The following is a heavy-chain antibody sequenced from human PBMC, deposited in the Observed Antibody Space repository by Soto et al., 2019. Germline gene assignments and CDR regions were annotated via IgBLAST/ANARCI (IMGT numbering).Heavy chain of an antibody. CDR1: GSSIIGYY. D-gene: IGHD3-16*01. J-gene: IGHJ5*02. Sequence: SETLSLTCTFSGSSIIGYYWTWIRQSPERGLEWIGYIHYSGSANYNPSLNSRLTMSVDRSKSQFSMKLASVTAADTAVCYCARGVGRRGLNWFDPWGQGNLVTGSS. V-gene: IGHV4-59*12. CDR2: IHYSGSA. CDR3: ARGVGRRGLNWFDP.